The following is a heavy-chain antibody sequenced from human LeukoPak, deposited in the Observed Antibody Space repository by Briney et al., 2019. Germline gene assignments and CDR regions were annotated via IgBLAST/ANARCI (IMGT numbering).Heavy chain of an antibody. CDR2: ITSRSTT. D-gene: IGHD3-10*01. Sequence: PGGSLRLSCAASGFAFSTYGMNWVRQAPGKGLEWISYITSRSTTYYADSVRGRFTISRDNAKNSLYLEMNGLRDDDTAVYYCARRISGSYPDYWGKGTLVTVSS. V-gene: IGHV3-48*02. CDR3: ARRISGSYPDY. CDR1: GFAFSTYG. J-gene: IGHJ4*02.